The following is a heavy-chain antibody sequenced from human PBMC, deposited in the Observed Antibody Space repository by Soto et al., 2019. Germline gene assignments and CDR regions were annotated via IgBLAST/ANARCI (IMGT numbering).Heavy chain of an antibody. J-gene: IGHJ6*02. V-gene: IGHV4-31*03. D-gene: IGHD4-4*01. Sequence: QVQLQESGPGLVKPSQTLSLTCTVSGGSITSGDFYWSWIRQHPGKGLEWIGLMFYSGSTSYNPSLKSRVIISVDTSKNLDSLKLSSVTAADTAVYYCARGFYSNYDYYGMDVWGQGTTVTVSS. CDR2: MFYSGST. CDR3: ARGFYSNYDYYGMDV. CDR1: GGSITSGDFY.